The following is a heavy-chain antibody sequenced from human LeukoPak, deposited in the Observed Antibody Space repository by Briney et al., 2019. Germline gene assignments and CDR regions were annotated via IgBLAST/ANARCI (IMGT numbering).Heavy chain of an antibody. J-gene: IGHJ6*03. V-gene: IGHV4-30-4*08. CDR2: IYYSGST. Sequence: SQTLSLTCTVSGGSISSGDYYWSWIRQPPGKGLEWLAYIYYSGSTYYNPSLKSRVTISVDTSKNQFSLKLSSVTAADTAVYYCARALSYYYYMDVWGKGTTVTVSS. CDR1: GGSISSGDYY. D-gene: IGHD2/OR15-2a*01. CDR3: ARALSYYYYMDV.